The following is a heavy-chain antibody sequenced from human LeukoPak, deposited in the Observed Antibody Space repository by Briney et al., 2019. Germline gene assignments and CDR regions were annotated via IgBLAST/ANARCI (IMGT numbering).Heavy chain of an antibody. Sequence: PSETLSLTCAVYGGSFSGYYWSWIRQPPGKGLEWIGEINHSGSTNYNPSLKSRVTISVDTSKNQFSLKLSSVTAADTAVYYCARGGNIRDGYNCEYWGQGTLVTVSS. D-gene: IGHD5-24*01. CDR3: ARGGNIRDGYNCEY. CDR1: GGSFSGYY. CDR2: INHSGST. V-gene: IGHV4-34*01. J-gene: IGHJ4*02.